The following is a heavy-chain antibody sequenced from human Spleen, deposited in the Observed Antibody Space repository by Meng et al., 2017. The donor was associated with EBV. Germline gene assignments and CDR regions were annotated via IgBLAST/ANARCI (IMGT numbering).Heavy chain of an antibody. CDR1: GGHLSSDE. J-gene: IGHJ4*02. CDR3: ASESGRRYTPDY. CDR2: PIPMFGAQ. D-gene: IGHD3-10*01. V-gene: IGHV1-69*12. Sequence: QVWVVWSGAGVKRAGAWGKVAWKTSGGHLSSDEIRWVGQAPGKELEWLGRPIPMFGAQNNGQKCQGRATITAEESTSTHYMELSRRRSEDTAVYYCASESGRRYTPDYWGQGTLVTVSS.